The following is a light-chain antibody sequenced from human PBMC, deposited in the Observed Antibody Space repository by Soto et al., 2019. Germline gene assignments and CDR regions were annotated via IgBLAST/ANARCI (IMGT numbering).Light chain of an antibody. CDR3: AAWDDSLNGYV. CDR2: SNN. V-gene: IGLV1-44*01. CDR1: RSNIGSNT. J-gene: IGLJ1*01. Sequence: QSVLTQPPSASGTPGQRVTISCSGSRSNIGSNTVNWYQQLPGTAPKLLIYSNNQRPSGVPDRFSGSKSRTSASLAISGLQSEDEADYYCAAWDDSLNGYVFGTGTKVTVL.